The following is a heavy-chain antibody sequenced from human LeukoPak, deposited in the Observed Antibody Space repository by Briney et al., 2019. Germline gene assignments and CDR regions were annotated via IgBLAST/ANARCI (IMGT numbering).Heavy chain of an antibody. D-gene: IGHD3-22*01. CDR1: GFTLSDYY. CDR3: SRALYYDRSTYCNDY. CDR2: TRNKANSYTT. V-gene: IGHV3-72*01. Sequence: HPGGSLTLSCAASGFTLSDYYMDWVRQAPGKGLEWLGRTRNKANSYTTEYAASVKGRVTISRDASKSSLYLQMNSLKAEDTAMYYCSRALYYDRSTYCNDYWGQGTLVTVSS. J-gene: IGHJ4*02.